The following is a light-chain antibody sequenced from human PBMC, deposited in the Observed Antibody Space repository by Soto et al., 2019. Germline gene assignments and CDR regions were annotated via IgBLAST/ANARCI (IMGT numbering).Light chain of an antibody. CDR2: DAS. Sequence: EIVLTQSPATLSLSPGEIATLSCGASQSVSSSYLAWYQQKPGLAPRLLIYDASSRATGIPDRFSGRGSGTDFTLTISRLEPEDFAVYYCQQYGSSPYTFGQGTKLEIK. CDR3: QQYGSSPYT. V-gene: IGKV3D-20*01. J-gene: IGKJ2*01. CDR1: QSVSSSY.